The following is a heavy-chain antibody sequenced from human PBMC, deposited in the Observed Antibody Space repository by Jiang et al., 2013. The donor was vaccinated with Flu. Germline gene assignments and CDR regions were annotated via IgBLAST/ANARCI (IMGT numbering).Heavy chain of an antibody. CDR3: ATAAGGVVIRYFDY. Sequence: FTSYWIGWVRQMPGKGLEWMGIIYPGDSNTRYSPSFQGQVTISADKSISTAYLQWSSLKASDTAMYYCATAAGGVVIRYFDYWGQGTLVTVSS. J-gene: IGHJ4*02. D-gene: IGHD3-22*01. CDR1: FTSYW. V-gene: IGHV5-51*01. CDR2: IYPGDSNT.